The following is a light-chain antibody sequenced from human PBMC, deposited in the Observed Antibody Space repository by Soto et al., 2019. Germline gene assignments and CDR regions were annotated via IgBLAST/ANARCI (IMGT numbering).Light chain of an antibody. J-gene: IGKJ1*01. CDR3: QQYSNWPWT. Sequence: EIMMTQSPATLSVSPGERATLSCRASQSVSTNLAWYQQKPGQAPRLLIFGAYTRATGIPARFSGSGSGTEFTLTISSLQSEDFAVYYCQQYSNWPWTFGQGTKVEI. CDR2: GAY. CDR1: QSVSTN. V-gene: IGKV3-15*01.